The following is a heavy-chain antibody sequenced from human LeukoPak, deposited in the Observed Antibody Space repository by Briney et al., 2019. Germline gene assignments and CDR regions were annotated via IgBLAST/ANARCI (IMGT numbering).Heavy chain of an antibody. J-gene: IGHJ3*02. CDR2: ISSSGSTI. Sequence: PGGSLRLSCAASGFTFSDYYMSWIRQAPGKGLEWVSYISSSGSTIYYADSVKGRFTISRDNAKNSLYLQMNSLRAEDTAVYYCARDSGYCSSTSCSPSDAFDIWGQGTMVTVSS. CDR3: ARDSGYCSSTSCSPSDAFDI. V-gene: IGHV3-11*01. D-gene: IGHD2-2*01. CDR1: GFTFSDYY.